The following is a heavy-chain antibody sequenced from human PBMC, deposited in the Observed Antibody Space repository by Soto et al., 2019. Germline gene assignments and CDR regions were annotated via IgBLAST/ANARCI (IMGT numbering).Heavy chain of an antibody. CDR3: ARESYGSGSYDGMDV. Sequence: QVQLQQSGPVLVKPSQTLSLTCVISGDSVSSNNAAWNWIRQSPSRGLEWLGRTYYRSKWYNDYPVSVTSRIDINPDTSKNQSSLQLNSVSPEDTAMYYCARESYGSGSYDGMDVWGQGTTVTVSS. J-gene: IGHJ6*02. CDR1: GDSVSSNNAA. V-gene: IGHV6-1*01. CDR2: TYYRSKWYN. D-gene: IGHD3-10*01.